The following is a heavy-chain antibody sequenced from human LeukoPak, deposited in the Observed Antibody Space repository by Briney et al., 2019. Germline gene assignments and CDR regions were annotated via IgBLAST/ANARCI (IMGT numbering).Heavy chain of an antibody. Sequence: GGSLRLSCAASGFTFDDYIMHWVRHAPGKGLEWVSLISWDGETTYYADSVKGRFTTSRDNSKNSLYLQMNSLRSEDTALYYCAKARGLIGGAFDIWGQGTMVTVSS. D-gene: IGHD3-22*01. J-gene: IGHJ3*02. CDR2: ISWDGETT. CDR3: AKARGLIGGAFDI. CDR1: GFTFDDYI. V-gene: IGHV3-43*01.